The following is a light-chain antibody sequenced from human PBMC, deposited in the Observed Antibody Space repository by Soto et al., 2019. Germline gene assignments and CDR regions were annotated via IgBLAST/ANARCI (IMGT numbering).Light chain of an antibody. CDR1: SVDVGGYNY. CDR3: TSYTIKTTYV. CDR2: EVS. J-gene: IGLJ1*01. Sequence: QSALTQPASVSGSLGRSITISCTGTSVDVGGYNYVSWYQHHPGKAPRLLIFEVSNRPSGVSNRFSGSKSGNTASLTISGLQAEDEADYYCTSYTIKTTYVFGTGTKLTVL. V-gene: IGLV2-14*01.